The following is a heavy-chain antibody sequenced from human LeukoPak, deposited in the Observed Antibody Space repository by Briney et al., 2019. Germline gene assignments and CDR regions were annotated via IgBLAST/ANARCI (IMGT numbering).Heavy chain of an antibody. CDR2: IIPILGIA. V-gene: IGHV1-69*04. J-gene: IGHJ4*02. Sequence: ASVKVSCKASGYTFTGYYMHWVRQAPGQGLEWMGRIIPILGIANYAQKFQGRVTITADKSTSTAYMELSSLRSEDTAVYYCARVSGSGPAASFDYWGQGTLVTVSS. D-gene: IGHD2-2*01. CDR3: ARVSGSGPAASFDY. CDR1: GYTFTGYY.